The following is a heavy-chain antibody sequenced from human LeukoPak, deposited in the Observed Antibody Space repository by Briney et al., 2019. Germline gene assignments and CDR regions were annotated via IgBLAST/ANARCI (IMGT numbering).Heavy chain of an antibody. Sequence: GGSLRLSSAASGFTFSSNWMHWVRQAPGKGLVWVSRINEDGSTTNYADSVKGRFTISRDNAKNTLYLQMNSLRAEDTAVYYCVRDLGGRSGHWGQGTLVTVSS. D-gene: IGHD1-26*01. CDR1: GFTFSSNW. CDR2: INEDGSTT. J-gene: IGHJ4*02. CDR3: VRDLGGRSGH. V-gene: IGHV3-74*01.